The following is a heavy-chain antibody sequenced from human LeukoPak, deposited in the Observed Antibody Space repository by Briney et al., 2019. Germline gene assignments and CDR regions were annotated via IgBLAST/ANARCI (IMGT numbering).Heavy chain of an antibody. Sequence: GGSLRLSCAASGFTFSSYSMKWVRQAPGKGLEWVSSITRTGTYIYYADSVKGRFTISRDNAKNSLYLQMNSLRAEDTAVYYCTRGTDGLWDFWGQGTLVTVSS. J-gene: IGHJ4*02. CDR2: ITRTGTYI. CDR1: GFTFSSYS. V-gene: IGHV3-21*01. CDR3: TRGTDGLWDF. D-gene: IGHD2-8*01.